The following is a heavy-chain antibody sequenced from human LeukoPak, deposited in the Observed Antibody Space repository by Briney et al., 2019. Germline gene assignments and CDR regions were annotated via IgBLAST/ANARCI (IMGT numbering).Heavy chain of an antibody. V-gene: IGHV1-2*02. D-gene: IGHD5-12*01. CDR3: ARVSRGYDYPYYYYYYMDV. CDR1: GYTFTGYY. CDR2: INPNSGGT. Sequence: ASVKVSCKASGYTFTGYYMHWVRQAPGQGLEWMGWINPNSGGTNYAQKFQGRDTMTRDTSISTAYMELSRLRSDDTAVYYCARVSRGYDYPYYYYYYMDVWGKGTTVTVSS. J-gene: IGHJ6*03.